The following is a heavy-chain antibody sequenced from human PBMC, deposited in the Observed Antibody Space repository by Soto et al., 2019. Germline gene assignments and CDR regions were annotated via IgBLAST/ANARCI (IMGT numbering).Heavy chain of an antibody. Sequence: GGSLRLSCAASGFTFSSYGMHWVRQAPGKGLEWVAVIWYDGSNKYYADSVKGRFTISRDNSKNTLYLQMNSLRAEDTAVYYCAREQCSSTSCYTGWFDPWGQGTLVTVSS. J-gene: IGHJ5*02. CDR3: AREQCSSTSCYTGWFDP. D-gene: IGHD2-2*02. V-gene: IGHV3-33*01. CDR1: GFTFSSYG. CDR2: IWYDGSNK.